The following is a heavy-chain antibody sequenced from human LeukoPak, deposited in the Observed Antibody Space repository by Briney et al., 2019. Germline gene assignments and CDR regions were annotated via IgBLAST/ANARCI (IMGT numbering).Heavy chain of an antibody. CDR1: GFTFSTYF. J-gene: IGHJ3*02. D-gene: IGHD3-10*01. V-gene: IGHV3-48*04. CDR2: SSSSSAI. Sequence: GGSLRLSCAASGFTFSTYFMHWVRQAPGKGLEWISSSSSSAIYYADSVKGRFTISRDNAKNSLYLQMNSLRAEDTAVYYCARGSGSYYTDAFDIWGQGTMVTVSS. CDR3: ARGSGSYYTDAFDI.